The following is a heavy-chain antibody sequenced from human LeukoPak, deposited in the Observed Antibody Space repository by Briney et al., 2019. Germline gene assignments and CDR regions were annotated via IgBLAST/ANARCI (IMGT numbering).Heavy chain of an antibody. CDR1: GGSFSGYY. CDR2: INHSGST. V-gene: IGHV4-34*01. J-gene: IGHJ4*02. CDR3: ARGRADLLFDC. D-gene: IGHD2-15*01. Sequence: PSETLSLTCAVYGGSFSGYYWSWIRQPPGKGLEWIGEINHSGSTNYNPSLKSRVTISVDTSKNQFSLKLSSVTAADTAVYYCARGRADLLFDCWGQGTLVTVSS.